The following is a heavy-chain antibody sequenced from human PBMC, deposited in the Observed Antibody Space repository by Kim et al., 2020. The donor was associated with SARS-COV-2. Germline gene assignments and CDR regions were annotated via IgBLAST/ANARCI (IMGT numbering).Heavy chain of an antibody. J-gene: IGHJ3*02. CDR1: GGSISSTNW. V-gene: IGHV4-4*02. CDR2: IYHSGST. Sequence: SETLSLTCAVSGGSISSTNWWSWVRQPPGKGLEWIGEIYHSGSTNYNPSLKSRVTISVDKSKNQFSLKLSSVTAADTAVYYCARRSYYGSSDRAFDIWGQGTMVTVSS. D-gene: IGHD3-10*01. CDR3: ARRSYYGSSDRAFDI.